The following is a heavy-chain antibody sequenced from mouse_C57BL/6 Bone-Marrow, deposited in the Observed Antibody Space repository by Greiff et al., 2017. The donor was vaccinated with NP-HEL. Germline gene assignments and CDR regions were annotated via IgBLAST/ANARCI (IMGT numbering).Heavy chain of an antibody. CDR1: GFTFSSYA. CDR2: ISDGGSYT. Sequence: EVMLVESGGGLVKPGGSLKLSCAASGFTFSSYAMSWVRQTPEKRLEWVATISDGGSYTYYPDNVKGRFTISRDNAKNNLYLQMSHLKSEDTAMYYCARCPYYYAMDYWGQGTSVTVSS. V-gene: IGHV5-4*03. J-gene: IGHJ4*01. CDR3: ARCPYYYAMDY.